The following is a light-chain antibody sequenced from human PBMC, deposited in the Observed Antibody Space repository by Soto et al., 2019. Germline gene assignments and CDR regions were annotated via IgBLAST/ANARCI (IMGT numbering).Light chain of an antibody. J-gene: IGLJ1*01. CDR2: EVS. CDR3: SSFSSGSTL. Sequence: QSVLTQPASVSGSPGQSITVSCPGTSSDVGGYNYVSWYQQHPGKAPKLMIYEVSNRPSGVSNRFSGSKSGNTASLTISGLQAEDEADYYCSSFSSGSTLFGTGTKVTVL. CDR1: SSDVGGYNY. V-gene: IGLV2-14*01.